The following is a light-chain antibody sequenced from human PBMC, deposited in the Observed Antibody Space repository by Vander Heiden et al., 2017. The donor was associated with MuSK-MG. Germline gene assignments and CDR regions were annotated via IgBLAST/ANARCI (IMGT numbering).Light chain of an antibody. V-gene: IGKV1-5*01. J-gene: IGKJ1*01. Sequence: DIQIPQSPSTLSASVGDRVTITCRASQSISSWLAWYQQKPGKAPKLLIYDASSLESGVPSRFSGSGSGTEFTLTISSLQPDDFGTYYCQQYNSYWTFGQGTKVEIK. CDR3: QQYNSYWT. CDR1: QSISSW. CDR2: DAS.